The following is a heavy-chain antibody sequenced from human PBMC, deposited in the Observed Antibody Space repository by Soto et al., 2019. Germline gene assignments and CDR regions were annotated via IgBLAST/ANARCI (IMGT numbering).Heavy chain of an antibody. V-gene: IGHV4-30-4*01. CDR3: ARVARTIFGVVISYYYYGMDV. J-gene: IGHJ6*02. CDR1: GGSISSGDYY. D-gene: IGHD3-3*01. Sequence: PSETLSLTCTVSGGSISSGDYYWSWIRQPPGKGLEWIGYIYYSGSTYYNPSLKSRFTISVDTSKNQFSLKLSSVTAADTAVYYCARVARTIFGVVISYYYYGMDVWGQGTTVTVSS. CDR2: IYYSGST.